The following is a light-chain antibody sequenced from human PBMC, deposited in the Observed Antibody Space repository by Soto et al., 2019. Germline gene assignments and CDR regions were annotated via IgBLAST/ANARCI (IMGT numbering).Light chain of an antibody. CDR1: QSVDTN. J-gene: IGKJ1*01. CDR2: GAS. V-gene: IGKV3-15*01. Sequence: EIVMTQSPATLSVSPGERATLSCRASQSVDTNLAGYQQKPGQAPRVLIYGASTRAAGIPARFSGSGSGTEFTLTISSLQSEDFAVYYCQQYDDWPPWTFGQGTKVEIK. CDR3: QQYDDWPPWT.